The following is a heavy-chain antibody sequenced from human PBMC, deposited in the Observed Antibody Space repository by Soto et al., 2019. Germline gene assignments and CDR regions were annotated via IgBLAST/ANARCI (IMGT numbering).Heavy chain of an antibody. V-gene: IGHV2-5*02. D-gene: IGHD1-26*01. CDR3: AHSEVGATTGSGIFDY. CDR1: GFSLSTSGVG. CDR2: IYWDDDK. Sequence: QITLKESGPPLVKPTQTLTLTCTFSGFSLSTSGVGVGWIRQPPGKALEWLALIYWDDDKRYSPSLKSRLTIPXXTXKIXVVLTMTTMDPVDTATYSCAHSEVGATTGSGIFDYWGQGTLVTVSS. J-gene: IGHJ4*02.